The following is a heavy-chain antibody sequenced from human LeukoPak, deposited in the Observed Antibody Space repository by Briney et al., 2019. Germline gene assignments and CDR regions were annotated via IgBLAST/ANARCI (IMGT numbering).Heavy chain of an antibody. D-gene: IGHD2-15*01. CDR3: ARDLYCSGGSCYNVY. J-gene: IGHJ4*02. CDR2: ISAYNGNT. CDR1: GYTFTSYG. Sequence: ASVKVSCKASGYTFTSYGISWVRQAPGQGLEWMGWISAYNGNTNYAQKLQGRVTMTTDTSTSTAYMELRSLRSDDTAVYYCARDLYCSGGSCYNVYWGQGTLVTVSS. V-gene: IGHV1-18*01.